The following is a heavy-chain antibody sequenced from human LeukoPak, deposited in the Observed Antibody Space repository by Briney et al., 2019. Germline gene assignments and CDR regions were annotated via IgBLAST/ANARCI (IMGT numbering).Heavy chain of an antibody. CDR1: GFIFSHYG. D-gene: IGHD5-24*01. V-gene: IGHV3-33*01. Sequence: GRSLRLSCAASGFIFSHYGMHWVRQAPGKGLEWVAVIWSDGSNRFYADSVKGRFTISRDNSQKTLFLQMNSLRAEDTAIYYCAREMEIRRDGYNCNWFDPWGQGTLVTVSS. CDR2: IWSDGSNR. CDR3: AREMEIRRDGYNCNWFDP. J-gene: IGHJ5*02.